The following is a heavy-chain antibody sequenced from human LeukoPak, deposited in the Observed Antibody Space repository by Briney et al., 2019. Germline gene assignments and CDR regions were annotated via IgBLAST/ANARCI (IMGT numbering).Heavy chain of an antibody. CDR1: NYSIVSGYY. J-gene: IGHJ4*02. Sequence: PSETLSLTCTVSNYSIVSGYYWGWIRQPPGKGLEWIGSIYHSGNTYYNPSLKSRVTISVDTSKNQFSLKLTSVTAADTAVYYCARSDGSGSYYPPPFDYWGQGTLVTVSS. CDR3: ARSDGSGSYYPPPFDY. CDR2: IYHSGNT. D-gene: IGHD3-10*01. V-gene: IGHV4-38-2*02.